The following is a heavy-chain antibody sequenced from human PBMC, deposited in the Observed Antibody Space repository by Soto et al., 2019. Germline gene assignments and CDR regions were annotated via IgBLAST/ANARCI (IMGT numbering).Heavy chain of an antibody. CDR3: ARTLYKWNYTSFDY. Sequence: QVQLQQWGAGLLKPSETLSLTCAVYGGSFSGYYWSWIRQPPGKGLEWIGEINHSGSTNYNPSLKSGVTISVDASKHQFSLKLSSVTAADTAVYYCARTLYKWNYTSFDYWGQGTLVTVSS. V-gene: IGHV4-34*01. D-gene: IGHD1-7*01. J-gene: IGHJ4*02. CDR2: INHSGST. CDR1: GGSFSGYY.